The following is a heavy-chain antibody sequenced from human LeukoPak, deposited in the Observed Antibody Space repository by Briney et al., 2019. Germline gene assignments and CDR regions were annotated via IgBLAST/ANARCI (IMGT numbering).Heavy chain of an antibody. CDR2: INHSGST. V-gene: IGHV4-34*01. J-gene: IGHJ4*02. D-gene: IGHD3-22*01. Sequence: PSETLSLTCAVYGGSFSGYYWSWIRQPPGKGPEWIGEINHSGSTNYNPSLKSRVTISVDTSKNQFSLKLSSVTAADTAVYYCARYEDYYDSSGSTQFDYWGQGTLVTVSS. CDR3: ARYEDYYDSSGSTQFDY. CDR1: GGSFSGYY.